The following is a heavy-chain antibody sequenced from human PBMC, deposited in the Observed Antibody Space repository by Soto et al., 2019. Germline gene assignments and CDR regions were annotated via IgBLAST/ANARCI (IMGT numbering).Heavy chain of an antibody. V-gene: IGHV2-5*02. J-gene: IGHJ4*02. Sequence: QVTLKESGPTLVKPKQTLTLTCTFSGFCLATSDVGVGWIRQPPGQALEWLAFIFWDDDKRYSPSLKSRLTITKDASRNPVVLMMSSVGPVDTGVYYCARRRAYRRRWSSGGFDSWGQGTLVSVSS. CDR3: ARRRAYRRRWSSGGFDS. CDR2: IFWDDDK. D-gene: IGHD3-10*01. CDR1: GFCLATSDVG.